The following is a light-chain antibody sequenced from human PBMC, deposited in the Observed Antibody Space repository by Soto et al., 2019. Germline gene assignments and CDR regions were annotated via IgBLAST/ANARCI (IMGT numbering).Light chain of an antibody. J-gene: IGKJ5*01. V-gene: IGKV1-33*01. CDR2: DAS. Sequence: EIQMIRTPSSLCAYLREKVTISCRSSQSISTYVHWYQQKPGKAPKLLIYDASSLESGVPSRFSGSGSGTEFTLTISSLQTEDIATYYCQQYENLHTFGQGTRLEIK. CDR3: QQYENLHT. CDR1: QSISTY.